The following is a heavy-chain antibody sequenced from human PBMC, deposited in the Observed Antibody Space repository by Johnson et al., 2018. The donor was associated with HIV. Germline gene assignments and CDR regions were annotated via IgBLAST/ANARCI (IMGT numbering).Heavy chain of an antibody. D-gene: IGHD7-27*01. CDR2: IRYDGSNT. V-gene: IGHV3-33*01. CDR3: GMSGVEDAAFDI. J-gene: IGHJ3*02. Sequence: RQAPGKGLEWVAVIRYDGSNTNYADSVKGRFTISRDNSKNTLYLQMNSLRAGDTGVYYCGMSGVEDAAFDIWGQGTLVTVSS.